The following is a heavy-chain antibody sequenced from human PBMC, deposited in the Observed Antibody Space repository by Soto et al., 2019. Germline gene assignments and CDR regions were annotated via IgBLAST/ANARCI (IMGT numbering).Heavy chain of an antibody. D-gene: IGHD3-16*02. CDR3: ARSAVSPSGGLIGPFED. CDR2: INAGNGNT. Sequence: ASVKVSCKASGYTFTGYAMHWVRQAPGQRLEWMGWINAGNGNTKYSQKFQGRVTMTRDTSASTAYMDLSSLRSEDTAIYYCARSAVSPSGGLIGPFEDWGQGNRVTLSS. J-gene: IGHJ4*02. V-gene: IGHV1-3*01. CDR1: GYTFTGYA.